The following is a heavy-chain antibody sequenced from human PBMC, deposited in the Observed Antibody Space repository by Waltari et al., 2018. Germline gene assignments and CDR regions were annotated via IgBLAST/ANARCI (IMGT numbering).Heavy chain of an antibody. CDR3: ARISSRTVWY. CDR1: GGTFSSYT. D-gene: IGHD3-16*01. CDR2: IIPNLGIA. J-gene: IGHJ4*02. Sequence: QVQLVQSGAEVKKPGSSVKVSCKASGGTFSSYTISWVRQAPGQGLEWMGRIIPNLGIANYAQKFQGRVTITADKSTSTAYMELSSLRSEDTAVYYCARISSRTVWYWGQGTLVTVSS. V-gene: IGHV1-69*02.